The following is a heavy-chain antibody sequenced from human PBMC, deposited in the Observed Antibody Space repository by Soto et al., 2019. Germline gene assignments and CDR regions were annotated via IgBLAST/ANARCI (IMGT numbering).Heavy chain of an antibody. D-gene: IGHD3-3*01. V-gene: IGHV3-53*01. CDR3: ARNYDFWSGYPQSGMDV. CDR2: IYSGGST. Sequence: PGGSLRLSCAASWFTVSSNYMSWVRQAPGKGLEWVSVIYSGGSTYYADSVKGRFTISRDNSKNTLYLQMNSLRAEDTAVYYCARNYDFWSGYPQSGMDVWGQGTTVTVSS. J-gene: IGHJ6*02. CDR1: WFTVSSNY.